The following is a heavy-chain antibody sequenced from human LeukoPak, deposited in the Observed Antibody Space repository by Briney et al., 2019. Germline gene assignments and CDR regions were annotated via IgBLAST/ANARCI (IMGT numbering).Heavy chain of an antibody. CDR2: MYYSGNT. Sequence: SETLSLTCTVSGGSISSSSYYWGWIRQPPGKGLEWIGSMYYSGNTYYNPSLKSRVTISVDASKNQFSLKLSSVTAADTAVYYCARNLGSGWYYDYWGQGILVTVSS. CDR1: GGSISSSSYY. J-gene: IGHJ4*02. D-gene: IGHD6-19*01. CDR3: ARNLGSGWYYDY. V-gene: IGHV4-39*01.